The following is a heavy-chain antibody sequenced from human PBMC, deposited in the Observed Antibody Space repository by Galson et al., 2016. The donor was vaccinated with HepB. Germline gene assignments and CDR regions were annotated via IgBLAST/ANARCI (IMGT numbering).Heavy chain of an antibody. Sequence: SLRLSCAASGFTFSSYWMHWVRQAPGKGLVWVSRINSDGSSTSYADSVKGRFTISRDNAKNTAYLQMNSLRAEDTAVYYCGREHCSGGSCYLDYWGQGTLVTVSS. V-gene: IGHV3-74*01. J-gene: IGHJ4*03. CDR2: INSDGSST. CDR3: GREHCSGGSCYLDY. D-gene: IGHD2-15*01. CDR1: GFTFSSYW.